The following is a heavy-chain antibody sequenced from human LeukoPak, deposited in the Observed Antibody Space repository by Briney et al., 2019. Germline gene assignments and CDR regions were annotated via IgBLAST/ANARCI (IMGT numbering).Heavy chain of an antibody. CDR2: INAGNGNT. Sequence: ASVKVSCKASGYTFTSYAMHWVRQAPGQRLEWMGWINAGNGNTKYSQKFQGRVTITRDTSASTAYMELSSLRSEDTAVYYCARDSSSWDLLTYKANHFDYWGQGTLVTVSS. CDR3: ARDSSSWDLLTYKANHFDY. D-gene: IGHD6-13*01. J-gene: IGHJ4*02. V-gene: IGHV1-3*01. CDR1: GYTFTSYA.